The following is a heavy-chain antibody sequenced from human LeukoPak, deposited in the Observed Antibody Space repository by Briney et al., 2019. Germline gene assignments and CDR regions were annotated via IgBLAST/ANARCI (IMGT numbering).Heavy chain of an antibody. V-gene: IGHV1-2*02. J-gene: IGHJ4*02. D-gene: IGHD3-22*01. CDR2: INPNSGGT. Sequence: ASVKVSCKASGYTFTGYYMHWVRQAPGQGLEWMGWINPNSGGTNYAQKFQGRVTMTRDTSISTAYMELSRLRSDDTAVYYCARDREFSDSSGYLFDYWGQGTLVTVSS. CDR3: ARDREFSDSSGYLFDY. CDR1: GYTFTGYY.